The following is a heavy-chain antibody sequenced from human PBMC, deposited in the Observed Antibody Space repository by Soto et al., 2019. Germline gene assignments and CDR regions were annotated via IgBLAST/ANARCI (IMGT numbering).Heavy chain of an antibody. Sequence: QITLKESGPTLVKPTQTLTLTCTFSGFSLNTRAVCVGWIRQPPGKALERLALINWNDDERYSPSLKDRLTITKDTSRNHVVLTMTNVDPVDTATYYCAHRHDLGGFDIWGQGTTVTVSS. J-gene: IGHJ3*02. CDR1: GFSLNTRAVC. V-gene: IGHV2-5*01. CDR3: AHRHDLGGFDI. CDR2: INWNDDE. D-gene: IGHD2-15*01.